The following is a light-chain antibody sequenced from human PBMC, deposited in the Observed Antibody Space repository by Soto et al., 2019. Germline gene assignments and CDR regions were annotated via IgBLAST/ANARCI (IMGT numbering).Light chain of an antibody. CDR1: QSISNY. CDR3: QEYNDWRPIT. J-gene: IGKJ4*01. CDR2: AAS. Sequence: DIQMTQSPSSLSASVGDRVTITCRASQSISNYLNWYQQKPGKAPKLLIYAASSLESGVPSRFSGSGSGTDFTLTITSLQFEDFAVYYCQEYNDWRPITFGGGTKVEIK. V-gene: IGKV1-39*02.